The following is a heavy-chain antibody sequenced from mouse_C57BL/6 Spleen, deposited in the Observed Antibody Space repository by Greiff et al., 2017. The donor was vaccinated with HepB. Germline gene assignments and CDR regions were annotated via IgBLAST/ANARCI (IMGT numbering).Heavy chain of an antibody. Sequence: EVQLQQSGAELVRPGASVKLSCTASGFNIKDYYMHWVKQRPEQGLEWIGWIDPENGDTEYASKFQGKATITADTPSNTAYLQLSSLTSEDTAVYYCTFVTTVVPYFDYWGQGTTLTVSS. CDR2: IDPENGDT. CDR1: GFNIKDYY. J-gene: IGHJ2*01. D-gene: IGHD1-1*01. V-gene: IGHV14-4*01. CDR3: TFVTTVVPYFDY.